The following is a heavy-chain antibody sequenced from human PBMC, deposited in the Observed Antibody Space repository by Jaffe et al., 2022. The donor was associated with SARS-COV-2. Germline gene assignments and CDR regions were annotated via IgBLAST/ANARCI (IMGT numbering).Heavy chain of an antibody. CDR3: ARDQGSFHYYYYYGMDV. Sequence: QVQLQESGPGLVKPSQTLSLTCTVSGGSISSGDYYWSWIRQPPGKGLEWIGYIYYSGSTYYNPSLKSRVTISVDTSKNQFSLKLSSVTAADTAVYYCARDQGSFHYYYYYGMDVWGQGTTVTVSS. V-gene: IGHV4-30-4*01. CDR2: IYYSGST. J-gene: IGHJ6*02. D-gene: IGHD6-13*01. CDR1: GGSISSGDYY.